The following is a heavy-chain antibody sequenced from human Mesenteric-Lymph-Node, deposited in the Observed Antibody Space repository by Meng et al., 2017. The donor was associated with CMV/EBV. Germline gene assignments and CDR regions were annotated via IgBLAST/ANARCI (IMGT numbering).Heavy chain of an antibody. CDR1: GGTFSSYA. V-gene: IGHV1-69*04. J-gene: IGHJ4*02. CDR2: IIPILGIA. Sequence: SCTASGGTFSSYAISWVRQAPGQGLEWMGRIIPILGIANYAQKFQGRVTITADKSTSTAYMELSSLRSEDTAVYYCARDSPNWNYGYWGQGTLVTVSS. D-gene: IGHD1-7*01. CDR3: ARDSPNWNYGY.